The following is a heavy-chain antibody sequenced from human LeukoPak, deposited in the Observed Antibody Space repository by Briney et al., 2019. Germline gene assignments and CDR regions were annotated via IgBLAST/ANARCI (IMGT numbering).Heavy chain of an antibody. CDR3: AKSEGTGYYFDY. CDR1: GGSISSGGYY. Sequence: SETLSLTCTVSGGSISSGGYYWSWIRQHPGKGLEWIGYIYYSGSTYYNPSLKSRVTISVDTSKNQFSLKLSSVTAADTAVYYCAKSEGTGYYFDYRGQGTLVTVSS. D-gene: IGHD1-1*01. J-gene: IGHJ4*02. V-gene: IGHV4-31*03. CDR2: IYYSGST.